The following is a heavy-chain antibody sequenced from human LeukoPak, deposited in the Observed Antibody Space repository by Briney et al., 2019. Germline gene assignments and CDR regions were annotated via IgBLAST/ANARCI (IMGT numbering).Heavy chain of an antibody. CDR2: ISSSSSYI. V-gene: IGHV3-21*01. D-gene: IGHD6-25*01. Sequence: GGSLRLSCAASGFTFSSYSMNWVRQAPGKGLEWVSSISSSSSYIYYADSVKGRFTISRDNAKNSLYLQMNSLRAEDTAVYYCARDSRQRGRLIDYWGQGTLVTVSS. CDR3: ARDSRQRGRLIDY. CDR1: GFTFSSYS. J-gene: IGHJ4*02.